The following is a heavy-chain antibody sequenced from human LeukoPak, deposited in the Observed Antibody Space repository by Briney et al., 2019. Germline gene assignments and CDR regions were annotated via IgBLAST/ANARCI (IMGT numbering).Heavy chain of an antibody. Sequence: SETLSLTCTVSGGSIRSSSNYWGWIRQPPGKGLEWIGSIYYGGNTYYNPSLKSRVTISVDTSKNQFSLKLSSVTAADTAVYYCARSSSGSFLYWGQGSLVTVSS. D-gene: IGHD1-26*01. V-gene: IGHV4-39*01. CDR1: GGSIRSSSNY. J-gene: IGHJ1*01. CDR3: ARSSSGSFLY. CDR2: IYYGGNT.